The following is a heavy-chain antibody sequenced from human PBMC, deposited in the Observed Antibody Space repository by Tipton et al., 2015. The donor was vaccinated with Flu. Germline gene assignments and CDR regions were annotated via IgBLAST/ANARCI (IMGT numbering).Heavy chain of an antibody. V-gene: IGHV4-34*01. J-gene: IGHJ4*02. D-gene: IGHD6-13*01. CDR2: IKPSGIT. CDR3: ARRGSSSWYRPLFFDD. CDR1: GGSFSDYS. Sequence: TLSLTCAVHGGSFSDYSWHWIRQPPGKGLEWIGEIKPSGITNYNPSLKSRVTITIDTSKNQFSLELTSVTAADTAVYYCARRGSSSWYRPLFFDDRGQGSLVTVSS.